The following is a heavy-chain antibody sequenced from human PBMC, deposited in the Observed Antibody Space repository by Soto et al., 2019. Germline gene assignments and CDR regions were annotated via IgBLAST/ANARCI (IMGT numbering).Heavy chain of an antibody. Sequence: QVQLQQWGAGLLKPSETLSLTCAVYGGSFSGYYWSWIRQPPGKGLEWIGEINHSGSTNYNPSLKSRVTISVDTSKNQFSLKLSSVTAADTAVYYCARDVAVTRYFDYWGQGTLVTVSS. V-gene: IGHV4-34*01. CDR3: ARDVAVTRYFDY. CDR1: GGSFSGYY. J-gene: IGHJ4*02. CDR2: INHSGST. D-gene: IGHD4-17*01.